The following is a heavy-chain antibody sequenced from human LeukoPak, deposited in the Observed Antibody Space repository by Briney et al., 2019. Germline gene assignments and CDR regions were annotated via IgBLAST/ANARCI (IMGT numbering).Heavy chain of an antibody. CDR1: GFTFSNYG. V-gene: IGHV3-30*18. J-gene: IGHJ4*02. CDR2: VANDGRDK. D-gene: IGHD6-13*01. Sequence: GRSLRLSCAASGFTFSNYGMHWVRQAPGKGLEWVAVVANDGRDKRYADSVKGQFTISRDNSKNTVYLQMNSLRAEDTAVYYCAKDLNVAAAGYYFDYWGQGTLVTVSS. CDR3: AKDLNVAAAGYYFDY.